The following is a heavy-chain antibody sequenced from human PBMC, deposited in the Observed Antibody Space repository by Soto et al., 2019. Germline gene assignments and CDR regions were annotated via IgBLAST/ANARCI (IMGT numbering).Heavy chain of an antibody. J-gene: IGHJ6*02. V-gene: IGHV1-2*04. CDR3: ARERKYCSGGSCSTDYYYGMDV. CDR2: INPNSGGT. CDR1: GYTFSGYY. Sequence: ASVEVSCKASGYTFSGYYMRWVRQAPGEGLEWMGWINPNSGGTNYAQKFQGWVTMTRDTSISTAYMELSRLRSDDTAVYYCARERKYCSGGSCSTDYYYGMDVWGQATTVTVSS. D-gene: IGHD2-15*01.